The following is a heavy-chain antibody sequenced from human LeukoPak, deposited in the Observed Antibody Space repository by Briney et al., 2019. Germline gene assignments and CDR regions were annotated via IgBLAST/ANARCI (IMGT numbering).Heavy chain of an antibody. D-gene: IGHD5-18*01. J-gene: IGHJ5*02. Sequence: SVKVSCKASGYTFTSNYIHWVRQAPGQGLEWMGGIIPIFGTANYAQKFQGRVTITADESTSTAYMELSSLRSEDTAVYYCARKSYGYGAPISWFDPWGQGTLVTVSS. V-gene: IGHV1-69*13. CDR3: ARKSYGYGAPISWFDP. CDR1: GYTFTSNY. CDR2: IIPIFGTA.